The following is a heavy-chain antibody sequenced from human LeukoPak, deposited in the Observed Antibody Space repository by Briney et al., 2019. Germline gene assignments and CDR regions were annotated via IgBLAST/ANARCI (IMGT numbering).Heavy chain of an antibody. CDR3: ARDASAGFLEWTRGEYNWFDP. Sequence: ASVKVSCKASGYTFTGDYMHWVRQAPGQGLEWMGWISPNSGGTNYAQKFQGRVTMTRDTSVSTAYMELSRLRSDDTAVYYCARDASAGFLEWTRGEYNWFDPWGQGTLVTVSS. CDR1: GYTFTGDY. CDR2: ISPNSGGT. D-gene: IGHD3-3*01. V-gene: IGHV1-2*02. J-gene: IGHJ5*02.